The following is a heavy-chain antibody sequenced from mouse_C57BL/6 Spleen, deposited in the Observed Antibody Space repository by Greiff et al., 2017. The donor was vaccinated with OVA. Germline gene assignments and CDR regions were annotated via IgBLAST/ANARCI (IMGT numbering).Heavy chain of an antibody. J-gene: IGHJ2*01. V-gene: IGHV1-82*01. CDR1: GYAFSSSW. CDR2: IYPGDGDT. D-gene: IGHD4-1*01. Sequence: VKLQESGPELVKPGASVKISCKASGYAFSSSWMNWVKQRTGKGLEWIGRIYPGDGDTNYNGKFKGKATLTADKSSSTAYMQLSSLTSEDSAVYFCASPGFDYWGQGTTLTVSS. CDR3: ASPGFDY.